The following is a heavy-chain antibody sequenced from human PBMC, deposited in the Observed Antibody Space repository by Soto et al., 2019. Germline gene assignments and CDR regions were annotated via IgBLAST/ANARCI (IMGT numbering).Heavy chain of an antibody. D-gene: IGHD5-12*01. CDR2: IYCMANT. J-gene: IGHJ4*02. V-gene: IGHV4-30-4*01. CDR1: GASISGGGHY. CDR3: ARDLGGVATLDY. Sequence: QVQLQESGPGLVKPSQTLSLTCNVSGASISGGGHYWTWIRQPPGKGLEWIGYIYCMANTYYRPSLTSRITMSVDTSKTHFSLKRSSVPAADTDVYYCARDLGGVATLDYWGQGTLVTVSS.